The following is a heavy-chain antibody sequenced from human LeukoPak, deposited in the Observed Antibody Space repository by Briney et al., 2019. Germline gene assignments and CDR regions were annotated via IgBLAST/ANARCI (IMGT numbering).Heavy chain of an antibody. CDR3: ATEGYSSNWYDY. D-gene: IGHD6-13*01. J-gene: IGHJ5*01. CDR2: ISYTGST. Sequence: SETLSLTCTVSGGSISSHYWAWIRQPPGKGLEWIGYISYTGSTNYNPSLKSRVTISVDTSKNQFSLKLRSVTAADTAVYYCATEGYSSNWYDYWGQGTLVTVSS. CDR1: GGSISSHY. V-gene: IGHV4-59*11.